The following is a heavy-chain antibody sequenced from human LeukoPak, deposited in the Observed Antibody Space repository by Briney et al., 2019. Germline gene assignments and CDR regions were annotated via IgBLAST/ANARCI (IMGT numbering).Heavy chain of an antibody. CDR3: VTHSNGYYFDY. J-gene: IGHJ4*02. Sequence: SETLSLTCAVYGAFFSDSYWSWIRQPPGKGLEWIGEINHSGSINYSPSLKSLVIISVDTSKNQFSLKLSSVTAADTAVYYCVTHSNGYYFDYWGQGTLVTVSS. CDR2: INHSGSI. D-gene: IGHD6-19*01. V-gene: IGHV4-34*01. CDR1: GAFFSDSY.